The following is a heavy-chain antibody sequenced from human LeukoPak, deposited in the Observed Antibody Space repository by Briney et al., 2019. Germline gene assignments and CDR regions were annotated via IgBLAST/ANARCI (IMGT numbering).Heavy chain of an antibody. V-gene: IGHV3-9*01. CDR2: ISWNSGEI. D-gene: IGHD3-10*01. CDR3: ARDYGRSRDYGMDV. CDR1: RFTFDDHA. Sequence: PGGSLRLSCAASRFTFDDHAMHWVRQAPGKGLEWVSGISWNSGEIGYADSVKGRFTISRDNAKNTLYLQMNSLRVEDTAVYYCARDYGRSRDYGMDVWGPGTTVTVSS. J-gene: IGHJ6*02.